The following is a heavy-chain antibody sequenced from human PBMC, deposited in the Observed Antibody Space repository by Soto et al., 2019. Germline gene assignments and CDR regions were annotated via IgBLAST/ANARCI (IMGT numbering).Heavy chain of an antibody. CDR2: IWYDGSNK. CDR1: GFTFSSYG. J-gene: IGHJ4*02. CDR3: ARDERDSGSLDY. D-gene: IGHD3-10*01. V-gene: IGHV3-33*01. Sequence: QVQLVESGGGVVQPGRSLRLSCAASGFTFSSYGMHWVRQAPGKGLEWVAVIWYDGSNKYYADSVKGRFTISRDNSKNTLYLQMNSLRAVDTAVYYCARDERDSGSLDYWGQGTLVTVSS.